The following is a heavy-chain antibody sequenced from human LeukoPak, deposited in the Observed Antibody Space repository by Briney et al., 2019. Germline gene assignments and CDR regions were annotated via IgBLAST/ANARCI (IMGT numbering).Heavy chain of an antibody. V-gene: IGHV3-21*01. Sequence: GGSLRLSCAASGFTFSSYSMNWVRQAPGKGLEWVSSISSSSSYIYYADSVKGRFTIPRDNAKNSLYLQMNSLRAEDTAVYYCARDRSYYGSGSFDHWGQGTLVTVSS. CDR3: ARDRSYYGSGSFDH. J-gene: IGHJ4*02. CDR2: ISSSSSYI. D-gene: IGHD3-10*01. CDR1: GFTFSSYS.